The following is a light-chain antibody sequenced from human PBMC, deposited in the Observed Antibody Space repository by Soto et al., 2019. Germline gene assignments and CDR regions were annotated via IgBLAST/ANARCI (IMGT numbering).Light chain of an antibody. V-gene: IGLV2-23*02. CDR3: CSYAGSSTWV. J-gene: IGLJ3*02. Sequence: QSALTQPASVSGSPGQSITISCTGTSSDVGAYIFVSWYQQHPGKAPKLMIYDIINRPSGVSNRFSGSKSGNTASLTISGLQAEDEADYYCCSYAGSSTWVFGGGTKVTVL. CDR2: DII. CDR1: SSDVGAYIF.